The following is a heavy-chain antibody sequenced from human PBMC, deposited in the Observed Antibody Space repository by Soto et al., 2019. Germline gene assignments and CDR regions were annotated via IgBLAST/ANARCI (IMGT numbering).Heavy chain of an antibody. CDR1: GFTFSDYY. CDR3: ARAPYNWNDGSLDY. Sequence: AGGSLRLSCAASGFTFSDYYMSWIRQAPGKGLEWVSYISSSGSTIYYADSVKGRFTISRDNAKNSLYLQMNSLRAEDTAVYYCARAPYNWNDGSLDYWGQGTLVTVSS. D-gene: IGHD1-1*01. V-gene: IGHV3-11*01. J-gene: IGHJ4*02. CDR2: ISSSGSTI.